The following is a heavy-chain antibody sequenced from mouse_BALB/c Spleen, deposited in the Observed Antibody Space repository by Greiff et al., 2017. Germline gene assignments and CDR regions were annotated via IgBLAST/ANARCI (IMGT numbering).Heavy chain of an antibody. CDR2: ISSGSSTI. Sequence: EVQVVESGGGLVQPGGSRKLSCAASGFTFSSFGMHWVRQAPEKGLEWVAYISSGSSTIYYADTVKGRFTISRDNPKNTLFLQMTSLRSEDTAMYYCARWDYDGAYWGQGTLVTVSA. CDR3: ARWDYDGAY. D-gene: IGHD2-4*01. J-gene: IGHJ3*01. CDR1: GFTFSSFG. V-gene: IGHV5-17*02.